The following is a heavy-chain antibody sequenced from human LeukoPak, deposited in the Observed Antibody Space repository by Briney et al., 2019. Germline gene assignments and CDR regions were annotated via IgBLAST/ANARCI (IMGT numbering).Heavy chain of an antibody. J-gene: IGHJ5*02. CDR2: INGRGDNT. CDR1: GVILSSYA. CDR3: AKDRVSPGFNWFDP. D-gene: IGHD2/OR15-2a*01. Sequence: GGSLRLSCAASGVILSSYAMSWVRQAPGKGLEWVSAINGRGDNTYYAGFVKGRFTISRDNSKSTVYLQMNSLRTEDTAVYYCAKDRVSPGFNWFDPWGQGTLVTVSS. V-gene: IGHV3-23*01.